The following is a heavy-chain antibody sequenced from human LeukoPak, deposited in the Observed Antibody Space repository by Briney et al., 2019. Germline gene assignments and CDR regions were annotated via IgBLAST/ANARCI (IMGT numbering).Heavy chain of an antibody. D-gene: IGHD6-13*01. J-gene: IGHJ2*01. Sequence: SSETLSLTCTVSGGSISSSSHYWGWIRQPPGKGLEWIGSIYYSGSTYYNPSLKSRVTISVDTSKNQFSLKLNSVTAADTAVYYCARGPRIAARTAGYWYFDLWGRGTLVTVSS. CDR1: GGSISSSSHY. CDR3: ARGPRIAARTAGYWYFDL. CDR2: IYYSGST. V-gene: IGHV4-39*01.